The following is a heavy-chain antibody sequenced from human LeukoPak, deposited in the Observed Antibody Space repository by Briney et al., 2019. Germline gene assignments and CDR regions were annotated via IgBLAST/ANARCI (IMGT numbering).Heavy chain of an antibody. CDR1: GGSFSSYY. J-gene: IGHJ4*02. CDR2: IYYSGST. D-gene: IGHD5-18*01. Sequence: SETLSVTCTVSGGSFSSYYWSWIRQPPGKGLEWIGYIYYSGSTNYNPSLKSRVTILVDTSKNQFSLRLKSVTAADTAIYYCAREGGYSYGYLDYWGQGTLVTVSS. V-gene: IGHV4-59*01. CDR3: AREGGYSYGYLDY.